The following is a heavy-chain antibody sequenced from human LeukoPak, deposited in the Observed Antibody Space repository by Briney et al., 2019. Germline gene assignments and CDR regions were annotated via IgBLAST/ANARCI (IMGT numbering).Heavy chain of an antibody. D-gene: IGHD4-17*01. CDR3: ARAGYGDYEYYYYGMDV. J-gene: IGHJ6*02. CDR1: GGSISSGGYY. V-gene: IGHV4-31*03. Sequence: PSETLSLTCTVSGGSISSGGYYWSWIRQHPGKGLEWIGYIYYSGSTYYNPSLKSRVTISVDTSKNQFSLKLSSVTAADTAVYYCARAGYGDYEYYYYGMDVWGQGTTVTVSS. CDR2: IYYSGST.